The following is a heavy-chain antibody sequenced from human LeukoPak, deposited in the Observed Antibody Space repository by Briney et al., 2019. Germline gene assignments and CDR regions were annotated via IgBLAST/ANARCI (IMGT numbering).Heavy chain of an antibody. CDR1: GFDFSTYS. J-gene: IGHJ4*02. CDR3: ARDSEMAIDY. V-gene: IGHV3-30*03. CDR2: ISYDGSNK. Sequence: GGSLRLSCAASGFDFSTYSIDWVRQAPGKGLEWVAVISYDGSNKYYADSVKGRFTISRDNSKNTLYLQMNSLRAEDTAVYYCARDSEMAIDYWGQGTLVTVSS. D-gene: IGHD5-24*01.